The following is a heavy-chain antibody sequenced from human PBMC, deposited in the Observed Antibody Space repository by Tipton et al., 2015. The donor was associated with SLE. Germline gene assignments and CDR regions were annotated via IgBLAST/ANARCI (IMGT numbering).Heavy chain of an antibody. D-gene: IGHD3-10*01. V-gene: IGHV4-4*02. CDR1: GASITSSDW. CDR2: IHHRGST. CDR3: ARWMPLTGINV. Sequence: TLSLTCIVSGASITSSDWWSWVRQPPGKGLEYIGEIHHRGSTNYKSSLRGRVTISVDKSKNQFSLKLTSVTAADTAMYYCARWMPLTGINVWGQGATVTVSS. J-gene: IGHJ6*02.